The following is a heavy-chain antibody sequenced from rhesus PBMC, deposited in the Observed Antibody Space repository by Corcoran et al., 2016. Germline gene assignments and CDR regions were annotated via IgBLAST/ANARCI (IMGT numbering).Heavy chain of an antibody. V-gene: IGHV1-198*02. CDR1: GYTFGSYA. CDR3: AREGNTGAFDF. CDR2: FIPLVGIT. Sequence: VQLVQSGAEVKKPVASVKISCKASGYTFGSYAINWVRQAPGKGLEWMGVFIPLVGITNYAEKFQGRVTITADMSTSTAYMELSSLRSEDTAVYYCAREGNTGAFDFWGQGLRVTVSS. J-gene: IGHJ3*01. D-gene: IGHD4-23*01.